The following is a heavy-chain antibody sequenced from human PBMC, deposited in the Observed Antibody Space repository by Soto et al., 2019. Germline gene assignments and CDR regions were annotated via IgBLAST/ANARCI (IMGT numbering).Heavy chain of an antibody. D-gene: IGHD3-22*01. CDR2: ISGSGGST. J-gene: IGHJ4*02. CDR3: AKVSAYDSSGYYPHFDY. Sequence: GGSLRLSCAAPGFTFSSYAMSWVRQAPGKGLEWVSAISGSGGSTYYADSVKGRFTISRDNSKNTLYLQMNSLRAEDTAVYYCAKVSAYDSSGYYPHFDYWGQGTLVTVSS. CDR1: GFTFSSYA. V-gene: IGHV3-23*01.